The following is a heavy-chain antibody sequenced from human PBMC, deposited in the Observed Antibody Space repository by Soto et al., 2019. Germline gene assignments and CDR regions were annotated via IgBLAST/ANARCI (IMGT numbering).Heavy chain of an antibody. V-gene: IGHV3-30-3*01. J-gene: IGHJ4*02. Sequence: QVQLVESGGGVVQPGRSLRVSCAASGFTFSSYAMHWVRQAPGKGLEWVAVISYDGSNKYYADSVKGRFTISRDNSKNTLYLQMNSLRAEDTAVYYCARESDIVATNPTIDYWGQGTLVTVSS. CDR2: ISYDGSNK. CDR3: ARESDIVATNPTIDY. CDR1: GFTFSSYA. D-gene: IGHD5-12*01.